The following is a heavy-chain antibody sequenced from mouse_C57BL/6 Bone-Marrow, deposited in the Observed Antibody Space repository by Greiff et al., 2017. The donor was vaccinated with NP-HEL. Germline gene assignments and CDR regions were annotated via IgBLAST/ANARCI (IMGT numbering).Heavy chain of an antibody. V-gene: IGHV14-4*01. CDR3: TTGGSSPYAMDY. CDR1: GFNIKDDY. Sequence: EVQLQQSGAELVRPGASVKLSCTVSGFNIKDDYMHWVKQRPEQGLEWIGWIDPENGDTEYASKFQGKATITADKSSTTAYLQLRSLTSEYTAVYYCTTGGSSPYAMDYWGQGTSVTVSS. D-gene: IGHD1-1*01. J-gene: IGHJ4*01. CDR2: IDPENGDT.